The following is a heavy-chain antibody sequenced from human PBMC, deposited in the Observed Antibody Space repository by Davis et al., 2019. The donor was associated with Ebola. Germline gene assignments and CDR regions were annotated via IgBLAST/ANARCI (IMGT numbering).Heavy chain of an antibody. J-gene: IGHJ4*02. CDR2: ISYDGSNK. V-gene: IGHV3-30*03. Sequence: GESLKISCAASGFTFSSYGMHWVRQAPGKGLEWVAVISYDGSNKYYADSVKGRFTISRDNSKNTLYLQMNSLKTEDTAVYYCTRRPSGSSEIDYWGQGTLVTVSS. CDR1: GFTFSSYG. D-gene: IGHD2-15*01. CDR3: TRRPSGSSEIDY.